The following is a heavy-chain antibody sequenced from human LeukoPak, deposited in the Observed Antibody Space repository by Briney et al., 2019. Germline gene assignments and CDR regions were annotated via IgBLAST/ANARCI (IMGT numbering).Heavy chain of an antibody. D-gene: IGHD4-23*01. CDR2: IWYDGSNK. CDR3: ARDLSGGNSAGGFDY. J-gene: IGHJ4*02. V-gene: IGHV3-33*01. Sequence: GGSLRLPCAASGFTFSSYGMHWVRQAPGKGLEWVAVIWYDGSNKYYADSVKGRFTISRDNSKNTLYLQMNSLRAEDTAVYYCARDLSGGNSAGGFDYWGQGTLVTVSS. CDR1: GFTFSSYG.